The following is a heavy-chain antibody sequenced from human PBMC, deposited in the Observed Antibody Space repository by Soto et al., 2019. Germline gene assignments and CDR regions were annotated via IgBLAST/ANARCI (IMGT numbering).Heavy chain of an antibody. J-gene: IGHJ4*02. Sequence: GASVKVSCKASGYTFTSYYMHWVRQAPGQGLEWMGIINPSGGSTSYAQRFQGRVTMTRDTSTSTVYMELSSLRSEDTAVYYCARDVYYYDSSGYPLFDYWGQGTLVTVSS. CDR2: INPSGGST. D-gene: IGHD3-22*01. CDR1: GYTFTSYY. V-gene: IGHV1-46*01. CDR3: ARDVYYYDSSGYPLFDY.